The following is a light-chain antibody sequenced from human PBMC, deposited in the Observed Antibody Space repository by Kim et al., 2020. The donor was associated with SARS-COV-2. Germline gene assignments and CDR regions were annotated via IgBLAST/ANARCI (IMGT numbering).Light chain of an antibody. CDR3: QQYDSTPPQT. CDR2: GAS. CDR1: QSISSSY. Sequence: EIVLTQSPGTLSLSPGERATLSCRTSQSISSSYLGWYQQKPGQAPRLLIYGASSRATGIPDRFSGSGSGTDFTLTISRLEAEDFAVYYCQQYDSTPPQTFGRGTKVDIK. V-gene: IGKV3-20*01. J-gene: IGKJ1*01.